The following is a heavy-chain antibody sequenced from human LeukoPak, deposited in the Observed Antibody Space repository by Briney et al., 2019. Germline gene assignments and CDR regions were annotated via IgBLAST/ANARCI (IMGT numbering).Heavy chain of an antibody. Sequence: GGSLRLSCAASGFTVSGNYMSWVRQAPGKGLEWVAVIYTSGSIHYADSVKGRFTISRDSSKNTLNLQMNSLRAEATAVYYCARDPYSGSYYDYWGQGTLVTVSS. V-gene: IGHV3-66*01. CDR1: GFTVSGNY. D-gene: IGHD1-26*01. CDR3: ARDPYSGSYYDY. CDR2: IYTSGSI. J-gene: IGHJ4*02.